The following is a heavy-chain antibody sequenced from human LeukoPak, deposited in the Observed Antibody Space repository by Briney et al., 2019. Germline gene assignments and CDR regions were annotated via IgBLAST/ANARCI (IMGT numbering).Heavy chain of an antibody. D-gene: IGHD2-15*01. CDR2: INPSGGST. V-gene: IGHV1-46*01. Sequence: ASVKVSCKASGYTFTSYYMHWVRQAPGQGLEWMGIINPSGGSTSYAQKFQGSVTMTRDTSTSTAYMELSSLRSEDTAVYYCARDHCSGGSCYYPGLYWGQGTLVTVSS. J-gene: IGHJ4*02. CDR1: GYTFTSYY. CDR3: ARDHCSGGSCYYPGLY.